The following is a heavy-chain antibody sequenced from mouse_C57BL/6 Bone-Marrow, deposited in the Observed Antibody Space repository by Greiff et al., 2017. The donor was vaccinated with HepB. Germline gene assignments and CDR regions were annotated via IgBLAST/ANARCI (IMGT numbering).Heavy chain of an antibody. CDR3: ARNGSLSYFDY. Sequence: EVQLVESGGGLVKPGGSLKLSCAASGFTFSDYGMHWVRQDPEKGLEWVAYISSGSSTIYYADTVKGRFTISRDNAKNTLFLRMTSLRSEDTAMYYCARNGSLSYFDYWGQGTTLTVSS. V-gene: IGHV5-17*01. CDR2: ISSGSSTI. D-gene: IGHD1-1*01. CDR1: GFTFSDYG. J-gene: IGHJ2*01.